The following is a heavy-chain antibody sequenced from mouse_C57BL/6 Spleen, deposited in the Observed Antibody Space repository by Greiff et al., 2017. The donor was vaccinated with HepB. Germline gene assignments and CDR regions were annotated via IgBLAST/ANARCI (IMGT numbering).Heavy chain of an antibody. CDR3: TREGYDVVYWYFDV. D-gene: IGHD2-2*01. Sequence: EVQLVESEGGLVQPGSSMKLSCTASGFTFSDYYMAWVRQVPEKGLEWVANINYDGSSTYYLDFLKSRFFISRDNAKNLLYLQMSSLKSEDTATYYCTREGYDVVYWYFDVWGTGTTVTVSS. CDR2: INYDGSST. V-gene: IGHV5-16*01. CDR1: GFTFSDYY. J-gene: IGHJ1*03.